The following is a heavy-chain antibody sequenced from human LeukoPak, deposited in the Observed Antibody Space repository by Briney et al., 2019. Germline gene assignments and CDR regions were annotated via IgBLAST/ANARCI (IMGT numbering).Heavy chain of an antibody. CDR1: GFTVSSNY. CDR3: ARGGSYLSAFDI. CDR2: IYSGGST. Sequence: GGSLRLSCAAFGFTVSSNYMSWVRQAPGKGLEWVSIIYSGGSTFYADSVKGRFTISRDNSKNTLYLQMNSLRAEDTAVYYCARGGSYLSAFDIWGQGTMVTVSS. D-gene: IGHD1-26*01. J-gene: IGHJ3*02. V-gene: IGHV3-53*01.